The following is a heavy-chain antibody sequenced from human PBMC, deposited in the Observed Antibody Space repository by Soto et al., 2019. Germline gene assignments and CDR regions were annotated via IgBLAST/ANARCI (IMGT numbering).Heavy chain of an antibody. Sequence: ACGKSLTSYAMDWACQETGQRLEWMGWINAGNGNTKYSQKFQGRVTITRDTSASTAYMELSSLRSEDTAVYYCARDGYYNDSSGYYYWGQGTLVTVSS. CDR1: GKSLTSYA. CDR2: INAGNGNT. D-gene: IGHD3-22*01. CDR3: ARDGYYNDSSGYYY. J-gene: IGHJ4*02. V-gene: IGHV1-3*01.